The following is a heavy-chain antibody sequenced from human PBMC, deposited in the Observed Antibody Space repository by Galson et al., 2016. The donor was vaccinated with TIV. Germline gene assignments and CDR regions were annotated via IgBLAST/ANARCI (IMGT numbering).Heavy chain of an antibody. CDR1: GFTFSDYC. V-gene: IGHV3-11*01. J-gene: IGHJ6*02. CDR3: ARVPTIFGVVIKRDGMDV. Sequence: SLRLSCAASGFTFSDYCMSWIRQAPGEGLEWVSYITNSGSAINYAASVEGRFTISRDNAKNSLYLQMNSLRAEDTAVYYCARVPTIFGVVIKRDGMDVWGQGTTVTVSS. CDR2: ITNSGSAI. D-gene: IGHD3-3*01.